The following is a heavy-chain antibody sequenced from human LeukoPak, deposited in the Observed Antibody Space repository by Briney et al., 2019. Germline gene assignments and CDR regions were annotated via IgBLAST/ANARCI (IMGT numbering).Heavy chain of an antibody. V-gene: IGHV3-7*01. CDR3: ARDLGHTGYDLYDY. Sequence: PGGSLRLSCAVSGINFRGYWMAWVRQAPGKGLEWVANMKQDGSEKYYVDSVKGRFTISRDNAKNSLHLEMNSLRVEDTAVYYCARDLGHTGYDLYDYWGQGTLVTVSS. CDR1: GINFRGYW. J-gene: IGHJ4*02. CDR2: MKQDGSEK. D-gene: IGHD5-12*01.